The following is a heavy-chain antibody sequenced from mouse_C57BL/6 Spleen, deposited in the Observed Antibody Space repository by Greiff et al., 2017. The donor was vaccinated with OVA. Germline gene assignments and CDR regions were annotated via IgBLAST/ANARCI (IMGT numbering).Heavy chain of an antibody. D-gene: IGHD1-1*01. J-gene: IGHJ2*01. CDR3: ARVGNYGSTVDY. CDR2: ISYDGSN. Sequence: EVKLMESGPGLVKPSQSLSLTCSVTGYSITSGYYWNWIRQFPGNKLEWMGYISYDGSNNYNPSLKNRISITRDTSKNQFFLKLNSVTTEDTATYYCARVGNYGSTVDYWGQGTTLTVSS. V-gene: IGHV3-6*01. CDR1: GYSITSGYY.